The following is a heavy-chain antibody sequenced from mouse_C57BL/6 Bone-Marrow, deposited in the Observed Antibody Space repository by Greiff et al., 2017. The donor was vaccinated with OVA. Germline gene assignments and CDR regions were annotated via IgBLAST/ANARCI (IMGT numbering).Heavy chain of an antibody. CDR3: ARDRYYGSFDY. CDR1: GFTFSDYY. J-gene: IGHJ2*01. V-gene: IGHV5-16*01. Sequence: EVQLVESEGGLVQPGSSMKLSCTASGFTFSDYYMAWVRQVPEKGLEWVANINSDGSSTYYLDSLKSRFIISRDNAKNILYLQMSSLKSEDTATYYCARDRYYGSFDYWGQGTTLTVSS. D-gene: IGHD1-1*01. CDR2: INSDGSST.